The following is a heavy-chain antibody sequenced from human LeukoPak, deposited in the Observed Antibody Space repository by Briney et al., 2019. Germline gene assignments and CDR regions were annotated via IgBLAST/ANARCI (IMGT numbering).Heavy chain of an antibody. J-gene: IGHJ6*02. CDR2: IYTSRST. V-gene: IGHV4-4*07. CDR3: ARVNGDYAGSHYYGMDV. D-gene: IGHD4-17*01. Sequence: PSETLSLTCTVSGGSISSYYWSWIRQPAGKGLEWIGRIYTSRSTNYNPSLKSRVTMSVDTSKNQFSLKLSSVTAADTAVYYCARVNGDYAGSHYYGMDVWGQGTTVTVSS. CDR1: GGSISSYY.